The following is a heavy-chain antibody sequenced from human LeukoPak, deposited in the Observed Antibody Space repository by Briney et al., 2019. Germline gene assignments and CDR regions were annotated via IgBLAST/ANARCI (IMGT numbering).Heavy chain of an antibody. D-gene: IGHD3-10*01. CDR3: ATLWFGELPFYFDY. Sequence: SVKVSCKASGGTFSSYAISWVRQAPGQGLEWMGGIIPIFGTANYAQKFQGRVTITADESTSTAFMELSSLRSEDTAVYYCATLWFGELPFYFDYWGQGTLVTVSS. J-gene: IGHJ4*02. CDR2: IIPIFGTA. CDR1: GGTFSSYA. V-gene: IGHV1-69*01.